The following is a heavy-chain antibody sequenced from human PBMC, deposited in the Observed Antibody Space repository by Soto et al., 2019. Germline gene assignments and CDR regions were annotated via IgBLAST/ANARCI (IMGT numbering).Heavy chain of an antibody. CDR3: ASYPIVLDAFDI. J-gene: IGHJ3*02. D-gene: IGHD1-26*01. V-gene: IGHV4-39*01. Sequence: QLQLQESGPGLVKPSETLSLTCTVSGGSISSSSYYWGWIRQPPGKGLEWIGSIYYSGSTYYNPSLKSRVTISVDTSKNQFSLKLSSVTAADTAVYYCASYPIVLDAFDIWGQGTMVTVSS. CDR2: IYYSGST. CDR1: GGSISSSSYY.